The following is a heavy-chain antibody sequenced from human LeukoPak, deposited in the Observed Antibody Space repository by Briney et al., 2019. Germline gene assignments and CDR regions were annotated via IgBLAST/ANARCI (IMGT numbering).Heavy chain of an antibody. D-gene: IGHD6-19*01. Sequence: GASVKVSCKASGGTFISYAISWVGQAPGQGLEWMGGIIPIFGTANYAQKFQGRVTITTDESTSTAYMELSSLRSEDTAVYYCARSTIAPQWLVPGVSWFDPWGQGTLVTVSS. CDR3: ARSTIAPQWLVPGVSWFDP. J-gene: IGHJ5*02. V-gene: IGHV1-69*05. CDR2: IIPIFGTA. CDR1: GGTFISYA.